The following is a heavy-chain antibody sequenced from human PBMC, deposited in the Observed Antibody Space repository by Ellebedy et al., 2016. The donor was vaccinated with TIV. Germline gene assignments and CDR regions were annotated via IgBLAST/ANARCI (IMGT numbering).Heavy chain of an antibody. CDR3: AKDNEFSSSWYSPVDTFDI. J-gene: IGHJ3*02. D-gene: IGHD6-13*01. CDR2: ISSTTSYI. CDR1: GFTFSRNT. Sequence: GGSLRLXCVTSGFTFSRNTMRWVRQAPGKGLEWVSSISSTTSYIHYADSVKGRFTISRDNAKSSVYLQMNSLRVEDTAVYYCAKDNEFSSSWYSPVDTFDIWGQGTTVTVSS. V-gene: IGHV3-21*01.